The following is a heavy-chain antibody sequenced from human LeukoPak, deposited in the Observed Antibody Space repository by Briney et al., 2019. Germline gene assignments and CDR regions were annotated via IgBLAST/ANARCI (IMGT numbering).Heavy chain of an antibody. CDR2: IIPIFGTA. CDR1: GGTFISYA. J-gene: IGHJ4*02. V-gene: IGHV1-69*06. CDR3: ARGTDARDPPHFDY. Sequence: ASVKVSCKASGGTFISYAISWVRQAPGQGLEWMGGIIPIFGTANYAQKFRGRVTITADKSARTAYMELSSLRSEDTAVHYCARGTDARDPPHFDYWGQGTLVTVSS.